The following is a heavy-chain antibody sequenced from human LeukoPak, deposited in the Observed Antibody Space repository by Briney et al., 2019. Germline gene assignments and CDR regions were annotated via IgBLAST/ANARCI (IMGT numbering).Heavy chain of an antibody. CDR2: ISSSSSYI. CDR1: GFTFSTYS. D-gene: IGHD4-17*01. Sequence: GGSLRLSCAASGFTFSTYSMNWVRQAPGKGLEWVSSISSSSSYIYYADSVKGRFTISRDNSKNTLYLQMNSLRAEDTAVYYCAKSTVTTTGVYYYYYMDVWGKGTTVTISS. CDR3: AKSTVTTTGVYYYYYMDV. V-gene: IGHV3-21*01. J-gene: IGHJ6*03.